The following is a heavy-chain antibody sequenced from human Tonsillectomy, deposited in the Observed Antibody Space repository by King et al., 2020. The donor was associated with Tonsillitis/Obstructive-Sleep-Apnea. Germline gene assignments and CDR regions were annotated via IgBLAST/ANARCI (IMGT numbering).Heavy chain of an antibody. V-gene: IGHV3-30*18. J-gene: IGHJ6*03. Sequence: VQLVESGGGMVQPGRSLRLSCAASGFTFSSYGMNWVRQAPGKGLEWVAFISNDGSNKYYADSVKGRFTISRDNSKNTLYLQMNSLRAEDTAVYYCAKSAISGYSDYYYYYMDVWGKGTTVTVSS. CDR2: ISNDGSNK. CDR1: GFTFSSYG. CDR3: AKSAISGYSDYYYYYMDV. D-gene: IGHD3-22*01.